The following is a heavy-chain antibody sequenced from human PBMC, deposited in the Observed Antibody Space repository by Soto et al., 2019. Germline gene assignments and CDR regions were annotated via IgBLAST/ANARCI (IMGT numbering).Heavy chain of an antibody. CDR2: ISRRSTYI. J-gene: IGHJ2*01. CDR1: GFTFSSFG. CDR3: ARVDGMSGITANWYFDL. V-gene: IGHV3-21*01. Sequence: EEQLVESGGGLVKVGGSLRLSCAASGFTFSSFGMNWVRQAPGKGLEWVSCISRRSTYIYSADSLKGRFTISRDDAKNSLYLQINDVRVEDTAVYYCARVDGMSGITANWYFDLWGRGTPVTVSS. D-gene: IGHD3-3*01.